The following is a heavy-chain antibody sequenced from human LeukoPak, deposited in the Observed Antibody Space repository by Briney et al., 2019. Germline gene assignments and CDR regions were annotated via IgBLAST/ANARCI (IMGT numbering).Heavy chain of an antibody. J-gene: IGHJ4*02. Sequence: GGSLRLSCTVSGITLSNYGMSWGRQAPGRGLEWVAGISGSGGGKKYADSVKGRFTISRHNPKNTLYLQINSLRAEDTAVYFCAKRGVVIRVILVGFHREANYFDSWGQGALVTVSS. CDR1: GITLSNYG. V-gene: IGHV3-23*01. CDR2: ISGSGGGK. CDR3: AKRGVVIRVILVGFHREANYFDS. D-gene: IGHD3-22*01.